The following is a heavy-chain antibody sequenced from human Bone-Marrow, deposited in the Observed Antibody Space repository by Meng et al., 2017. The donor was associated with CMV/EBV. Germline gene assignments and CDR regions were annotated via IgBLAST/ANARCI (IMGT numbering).Heavy chain of an antibody. CDR2: VDPEDGET. Sequence: YTFTDYYMHWVQQAPGKGLEWMGLVDPEDGETIYAEKFQGRVTITADTSTDTAYMELSSLRSEDTAVYYCATLDGGSGRGYYGMDVWGQGTTVTVSS. V-gene: IGHV1-69-2*01. J-gene: IGHJ6*02. CDR3: ATLDGGSGRGYYGMDV. CDR1: YTFTDYY. D-gene: IGHD4-23*01.